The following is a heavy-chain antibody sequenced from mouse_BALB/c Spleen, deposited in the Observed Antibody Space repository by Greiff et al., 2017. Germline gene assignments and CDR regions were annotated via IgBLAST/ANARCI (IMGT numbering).Heavy chain of an antibody. J-gene: IGHJ4*01. CDR1: GFTFSSFG. CDR3: ARSGERDAMDY. V-gene: IGHV5-17*02. Sequence: EVQLVESGGGLVQPGGSRKLSCAASGFTFSSFGMHWVRQAPEKGLEWVAYISSGSSTIYYADTVKGRFTISRDNPKNTLFLQMTSLRSEDTAMYDCARSGERDAMDYWGQGTSVTVSS. D-gene: IGHD2-13*01. CDR2: ISSGSSTI.